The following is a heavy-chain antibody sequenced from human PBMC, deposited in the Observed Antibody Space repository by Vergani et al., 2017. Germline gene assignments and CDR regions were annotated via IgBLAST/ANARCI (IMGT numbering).Heavy chain of an antibody. D-gene: IGHD3-10*01. CDR2: ISGSGGST. CDR1: GFTFSSYA. CDR3: AKDRAFHYYYGMDV. Sequence: EVQLLESGGGLVQPGGSLRLSCAASGFTFSSYAMSWVRQAPGKGLEWVSAISGSGGSTYYADSVKGRFTISRDNSKNTLYLQMNSLRAEDTALYYCAKDRAFHYYYGMDVWGQGTTVTVSS. V-gene: IGHV3-23*01. J-gene: IGHJ6*02.